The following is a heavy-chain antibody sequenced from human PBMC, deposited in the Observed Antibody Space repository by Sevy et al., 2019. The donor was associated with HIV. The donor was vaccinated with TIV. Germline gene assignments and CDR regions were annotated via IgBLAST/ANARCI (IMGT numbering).Heavy chain of an antibody. CDR1: GFTFSSYA. Sequence: GGSLRLSCAASGFTFSSYAMSWVRQAPGKGLEWVSTISNSGGRTYYADSVKGRFTISRDNSKNTLFLQLSSLRAEDTAIYYYATDVGGLGLANDPLGFWGQGTMVTVSS. J-gene: IGHJ3*01. V-gene: IGHV3-23*01. D-gene: IGHD5-12*01. CDR3: ATDVGGLGLANDPLGF. CDR2: ISNSGGRT.